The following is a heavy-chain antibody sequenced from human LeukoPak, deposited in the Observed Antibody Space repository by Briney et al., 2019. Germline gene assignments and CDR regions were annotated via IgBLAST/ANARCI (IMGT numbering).Heavy chain of an antibody. CDR3: ARGTRGYSGYDPDY. Sequence: PGGSLRLSCAASGFTFSSYGMHWVRQAPGKGLEWVAVIWYDGSNKYYADSVKGRFTISRDNSKNTLYLQMNSLRAEDTAVYYCARGTRGYSGYDPDYWGQGTLVTVSS. CDR2: IWYDGSNK. D-gene: IGHD5-12*01. V-gene: IGHV3-33*08. CDR1: GFTFSSYG. J-gene: IGHJ4*02.